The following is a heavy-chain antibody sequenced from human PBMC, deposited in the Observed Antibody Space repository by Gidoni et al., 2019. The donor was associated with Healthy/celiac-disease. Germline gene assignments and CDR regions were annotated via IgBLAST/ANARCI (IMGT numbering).Heavy chain of an antibody. CDR1: GGSLSSYY. D-gene: IGHD4-17*01. Sequence: QVQLQESGPGLVKPSETLSLTCTVSGGSLSSYYWSWIRQPPGKGLEWIGYIYYSGSTNYNPSLKSRVTISVDTSKNQFSLKLSSVTAADTAVYYCARVSRRHDYGGNSVDYWGQGTLVTVSS. J-gene: IGHJ4*02. CDR2: IYYSGST. CDR3: ARVSRRHDYGGNSVDY. V-gene: IGHV4-59*01.